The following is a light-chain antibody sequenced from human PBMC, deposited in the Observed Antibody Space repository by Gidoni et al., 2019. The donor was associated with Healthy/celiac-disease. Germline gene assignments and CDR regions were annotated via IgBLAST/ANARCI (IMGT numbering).Light chain of an antibody. J-gene: IGKJ2*01. CDR1: QSVSNN. V-gene: IGKV3-15*01. CDR3: QQYNNWPPYT. Sequence: EIVMTHSPATLSVSPGERATLSCRASQSVSNNVAWYQQKPGQAPRLLIYGASTRATGIPSRFSGSGSGTELTLTISSLQSEDFAVYYCQQYNNWPPYTLGQXTKLEIK. CDR2: GAS.